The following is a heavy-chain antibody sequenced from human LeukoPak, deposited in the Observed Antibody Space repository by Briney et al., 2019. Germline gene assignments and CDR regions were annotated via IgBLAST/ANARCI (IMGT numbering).Heavy chain of an antibody. D-gene: IGHD3-9*01. CDR3: AGPYDILTGGAFDI. J-gene: IGHJ3*02. V-gene: IGHV1-46*01. CDR1: GHTFTSYY. Sequence: ASVKVSCKASGHTFTSYYMHWVRQAPGHGLEWRGIINPSGGSTSYAQKFQGRVTMTRDTSTSTVYMELSSLRSEDTAVYYCAGPYDILTGGAFDIWGQGTMVTVSS. CDR2: INPSGGST.